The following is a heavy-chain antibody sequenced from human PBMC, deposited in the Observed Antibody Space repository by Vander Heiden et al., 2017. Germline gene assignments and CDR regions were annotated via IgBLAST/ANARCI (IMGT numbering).Heavy chain of an antibody. J-gene: IGHJ4*02. Sequence: VQLVESGGGVVQPGRSLRLSCAASGSTFGSYVLHWVRQAPGKGLEWVAVIWYDGSTKYYADSVKGRFTISRDTSKNTLYLQMTSLRAEDTAVYYCARGGAPSILGESCAYFDYWGQGTLVTVSS. CDR1: GSTFGSYV. CDR3: ARGGAPSILGESCAYFDY. V-gene: IGHV3-33*01. CDR2: IWYDGSTK. D-gene: IGHD3-16*01.